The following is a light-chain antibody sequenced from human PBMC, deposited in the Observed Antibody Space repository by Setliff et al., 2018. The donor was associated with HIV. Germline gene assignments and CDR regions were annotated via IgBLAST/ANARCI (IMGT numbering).Light chain of an antibody. V-gene: IGKV3-15*01. J-gene: IGKJ1*01. Sequence: EIVMTQSPATLSVSPGERATLSCRASQSVSSNLAWYQQKPGQAPRLLIYGASTRATGSPARFSGSGSGTEFTLTISSLQSEDFAVYYCQQYNSWWTFGQGTKVDIK. CDR2: GAS. CDR3: QQYNSWWT. CDR1: QSVSSN.